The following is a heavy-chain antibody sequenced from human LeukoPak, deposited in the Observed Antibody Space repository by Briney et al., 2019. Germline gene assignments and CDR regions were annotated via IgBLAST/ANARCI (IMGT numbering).Heavy chain of an antibody. CDR2: ISYDGSNK. J-gene: IGHJ5*02. CDR1: GFTFSSYG. V-gene: IGHV3-30*18. D-gene: IGHD5-18*01. Sequence: GGSLRLSCAASGFTFSSYGMHWVRQAPGKGLEWVAVISYDGSNKYYADSVKGRFTISRDNSKNTLYLQMNSLRAEDTAVYYCAKDLNLDTAMVTWGQGTLVTVSS. CDR3: AKDLNLDTAMVT.